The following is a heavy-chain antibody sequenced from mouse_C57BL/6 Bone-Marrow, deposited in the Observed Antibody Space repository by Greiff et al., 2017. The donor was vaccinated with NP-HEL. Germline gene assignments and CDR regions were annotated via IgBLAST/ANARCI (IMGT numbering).Heavy chain of an antibody. V-gene: IGHV3-6*01. J-gene: IGHJ4*01. Sequence: VQLKESGPGLVKPSQSLSLTCSVTGYSITSGYYWNWIRQFPGNKLEWMGYISYDGSNNYNPSLKNRISITRDTSKNQFFLKLNSVTTEDTATYYCARGTAQVHYAMDYWGQGASVTVSS. CDR3: ARGTAQVHYAMDY. D-gene: IGHD3-2*02. CDR2: ISYDGSN. CDR1: GYSITSGYY.